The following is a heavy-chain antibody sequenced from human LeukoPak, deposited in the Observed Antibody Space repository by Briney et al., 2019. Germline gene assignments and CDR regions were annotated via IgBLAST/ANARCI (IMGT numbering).Heavy chain of an antibody. CDR1: GFTFSSYA. J-gene: IGHJ4*02. Sequence: GGSLRLSCAASGFTFSSYAMSWVRQAPGKGLEWVSAISGSGGSTYYADSVKGRFTISRDNSKNTLYLQMNSLRAEDTAVYYCARAQYSSSWLDYWGQGTLVTVSS. CDR2: ISGSGGST. D-gene: IGHD6-13*01. V-gene: IGHV3-23*01. CDR3: ARAQYSSSWLDY.